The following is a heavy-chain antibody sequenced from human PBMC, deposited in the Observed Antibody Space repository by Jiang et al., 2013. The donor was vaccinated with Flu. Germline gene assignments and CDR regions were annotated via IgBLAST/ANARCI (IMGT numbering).Heavy chain of an antibody. CDR2: ISAYNGNT. V-gene: IGHV1-18*01. Sequence: RQAPGQGLEWMGWISAYNGNTNYAQKLQGRVTMTTDTSTSTAYMELRSLRSDDTAVYYCAALGYCSGGSCYSAHWFDPWGQGTLVTVSS. J-gene: IGHJ5*02. CDR3: AALGYCSGGSCYSAHWFDP. D-gene: IGHD2-15*01.